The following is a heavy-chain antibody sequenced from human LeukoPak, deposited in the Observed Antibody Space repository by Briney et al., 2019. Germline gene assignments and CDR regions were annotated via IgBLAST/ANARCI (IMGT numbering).Heavy chain of an antibody. CDR3: TRMVDLGTGYMNWFDP. CDR2: IRSKAYGGTT. Sequence: GGSLRLSCTASGFTFGDYAMSWFRQAPGKGLEWVGFIRSKAYGGTTEYAASVKGRFTISRDDSKSIAYLQMNSLKTEDTAVYYCTRMVDLGTGYMNWFDPWGQGTLVTVSS. V-gene: IGHV3-49*03. CDR1: GFTFGDYA. J-gene: IGHJ5*02. D-gene: IGHD3-16*01.